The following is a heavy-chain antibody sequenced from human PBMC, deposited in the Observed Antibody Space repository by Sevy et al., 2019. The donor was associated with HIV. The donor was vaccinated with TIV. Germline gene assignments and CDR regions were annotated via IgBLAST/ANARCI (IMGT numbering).Heavy chain of an antibody. CDR1: GFTFGDYC. V-gene: IGHV3-49*04. CDR2: FKSKAHGGTA. Sequence: GGSLILSCATSGFTFGDYCMSWVRQAPGKGLEWISFFKSKAHGGTAENAATVKDRFTISRDDSKGIVYLQMNNLKTEDTAVYFCTRWSGSQSIFDYWGQGTLVTVSS. J-gene: IGHJ4*02. D-gene: IGHD1-26*01. CDR3: TRWSGSQSIFDY.